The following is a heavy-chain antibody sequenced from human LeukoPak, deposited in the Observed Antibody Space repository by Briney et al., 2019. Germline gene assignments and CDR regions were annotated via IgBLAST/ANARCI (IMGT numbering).Heavy chain of an antibody. Sequence: GGSLRLSCVASGFILSSYSMKWVRQAPGKGVEWVSSISISSSYIYYADSIKGRFTISRDNAKNSLYLQMNSLRAEDTAVYYCATGDDGAFDIWGQGTMVTVSS. V-gene: IGHV3-21*01. CDR1: GFILSSYS. J-gene: IGHJ3*02. D-gene: IGHD4-17*01. CDR2: ISISSSYI. CDR3: ATGDDGAFDI.